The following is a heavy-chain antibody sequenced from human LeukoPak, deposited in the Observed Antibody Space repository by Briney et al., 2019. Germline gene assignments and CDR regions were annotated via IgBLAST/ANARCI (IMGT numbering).Heavy chain of an antibody. CDR1: GGSISSGGYY. J-gene: IGHJ6*02. CDR3: ARGPGATTLIAAAGTRYYYGMDV. D-gene: IGHD6-13*01. V-gene: IGHV4-31*03. CDR2: IYYSGST. Sequence: SETLSLTCTVSGGSISSGGYYWSWIRQHPGKGLEWIGYIYYSGSTYYNPSLKSRVTISVDTSKNQFSLKLSSVTAADTAVYYCARGPGATTLIAAAGTRYYYGMDVWGQGTTVTVSS.